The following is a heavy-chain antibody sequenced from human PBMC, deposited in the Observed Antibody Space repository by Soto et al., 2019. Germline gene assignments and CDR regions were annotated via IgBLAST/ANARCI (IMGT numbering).Heavy chain of an antibody. CDR2: IWYDGNNK. J-gene: IGHJ4*02. Sequence: QVQLVESGGGVVQPGGSLRLSCAASGFTFSNYGMHWVRQAPGKGLEWVAVIWYDGNNKYYADSVKGRFTISRDNSNNTLYVKMTSLRAEDRAVYYCARGLHSLFDYWGQGTLVTVSS. CDR1: GFTFSNYG. V-gene: IGHV3-33*01. CDR3: ARGLHSLFDY. D-gene: IGHD2-21*01.